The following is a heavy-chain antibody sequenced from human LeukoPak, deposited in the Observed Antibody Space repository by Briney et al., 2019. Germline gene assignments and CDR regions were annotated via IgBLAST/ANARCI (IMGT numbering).Heavy chain of an antibody. CDR2: ISSSGSGDNT. Sequence: GGSLRLSCAASGVTLSTYAMSWARQAPGKGLEWVSGISSSGSGDNTYYADSVKGRFTISRDSAKNSLYLQMNSLRAEDTAVYYCARGGYNWNYGADWGQGTLVTVSS. V-gene: IGHV3-23*01. CDR1: GVTLSTYA. CDR3: ARGGYNWNYGAD. D-gene: IGHD1-7*01. J-gene: IGHJ4*02.